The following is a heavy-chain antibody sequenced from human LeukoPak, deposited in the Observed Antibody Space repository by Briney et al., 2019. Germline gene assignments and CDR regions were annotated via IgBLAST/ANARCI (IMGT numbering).Heavy chain of an antibody. V-gene: IGHV3-23*01. J-gene: IGHJ4*02. CDR1: GFTFSSYA. CDR3: AKGPDCGGDCYLYYFDY. Sequence: GGSLRLSCAASGFTFSSYAMSWVRQAPGKGLEWGSAISGSGGSTYYADSVKGRFTISRDNSKNTLYLQMNSLRAEDTAVYYCAKGPDCGGDCYLYYFDYWGQGTLVTVSS. CDR2: ISGSGGST. D-gene: IGHD2-21*02.